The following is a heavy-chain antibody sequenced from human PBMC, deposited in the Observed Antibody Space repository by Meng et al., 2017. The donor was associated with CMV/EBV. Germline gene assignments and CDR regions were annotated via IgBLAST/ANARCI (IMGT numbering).Heavy chain of an antibody. J-gene: IGHJ3*02. V-gene: IGHV1-18*01. D-gene: IGHD3-22*01. CDR1: GYTFTSYG. CDR3: AGTYYYDSSGYYYSAFDI. Sequence: ASVKVSCKASGYTFTSYGISWVRQAPGQGLEWMGWISAYNGNTNYAQKLQGRVTMTTDTSTSTAYMELRSLRSDDTAVYYCAGTYYYDSSGYYYSAFDIWGQGTMVTVSS. CDR2: ISAYNGNT.